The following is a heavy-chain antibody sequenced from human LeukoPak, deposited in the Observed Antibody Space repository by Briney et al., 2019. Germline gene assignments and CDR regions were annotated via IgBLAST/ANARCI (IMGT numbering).Heavy chain of an antibody. Sequence: GASVKVSCKASGYTFTGYYMHWVRQAPGQGLEWMGWINPNSGGTNYAQKFQGRVTMTRDTSISTAYMELSRLRSDDTAVYYCAGGLRFISRGKGDDYWGREPLVTVSS. J-gene: IGHJ4*02. D-gene: IGHD3-3*02. CDR2: INPNSGGT. CDR3: AGGLRFISRGKGDDY. V-gene: IGHV1-2*02. CDR1: GYTFTGYY.